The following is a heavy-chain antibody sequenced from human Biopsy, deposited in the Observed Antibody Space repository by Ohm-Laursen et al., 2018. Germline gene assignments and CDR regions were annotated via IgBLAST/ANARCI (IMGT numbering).Heavy chain of an antibody. CDR3: ARDSRRTAREGGMDV. J-gene: IGHJ6*02. CDR2: ISETSSHI. D-gene: IGHD6-6*01. CDR1: GFTFSSYS. V-gene: IGHV3-21*01. Sequence: SLRHSCAASGFTFSSYSMNWVRQAPGKGLEWISYISETSSHIYDADSVKDRFTVARDNAKNSLYLQLNSLRAEDMAVYYCARDSRRTAREGGMDVWGQGTTVTVSS.